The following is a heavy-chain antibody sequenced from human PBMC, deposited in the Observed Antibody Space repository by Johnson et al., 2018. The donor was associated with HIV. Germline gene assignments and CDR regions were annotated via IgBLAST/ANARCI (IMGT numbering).Heavy chain of an antibody. CDR2: VSYDGSSK. J-gene: IGHJ3*02. CDR3: ARGGLEMATITDAFDI. Sequence: QLVESGGDVVQPERSLRLSCATSGFTFSRFAMHWVRQAPGKGLEWVACVSYDGSSKYYAASVKGRFIISRDNSKNTLYLQMGSLRAEDMAVYYCARGGLEMATITDAFDIWGQGTMVTVSS. CDR1: GFTFSRFA. V-gene: IGHV3-30*14. D-gene: IGHD5-24*01.